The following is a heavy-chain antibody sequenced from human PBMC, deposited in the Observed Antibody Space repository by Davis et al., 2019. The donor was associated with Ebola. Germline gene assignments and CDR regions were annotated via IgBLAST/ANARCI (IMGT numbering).Heavy chain of an antibody. Sequence: MPSETLSLTCTVSGGSISSYYWSWIRQPPGKGLEWIGYIYYSGSTNYYPSLKSRVTISVDTSKNQFSLKLSSVTAADTAVYYCARGPTSKYFDYWGQGTLVTVSS. J-gene: IGHJ4*02. CDR1: GGSISSYY. CDR2: IYYSGST. CDR3: ARGPTSKYFDY. D-gene: IGHD1-1*01. V-gene: IGHV4-59*01.